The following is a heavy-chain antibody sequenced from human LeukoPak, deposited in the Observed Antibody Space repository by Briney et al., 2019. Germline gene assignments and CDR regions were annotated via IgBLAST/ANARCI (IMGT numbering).Heavy chain of an antibody. D-gene: IGHD2-15*01. Sequence: GGSLRLSCAASGFTFSSYSMNWVRQAPGKGLEWVSSISSSSSYIYHADSVKGRFTISRDNAKNSLYLQVNSLRAEDTAVYYCARDMDDIVVVVAATSAFDYWGQGTLVTVSS. V-gene: IGHV3-21*01. J-gene: IGHJ4*02. CDR3: ARDMDDIVVVVAATSAFDY. CDR2: ISSSSSYI. CDR1: GFTFSSYS.